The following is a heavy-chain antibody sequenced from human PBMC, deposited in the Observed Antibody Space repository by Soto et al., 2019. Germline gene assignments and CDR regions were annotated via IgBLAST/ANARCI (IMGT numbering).Heavy chain of an antibody. CDR3: ARDPRVVVVAASFRGGSGEENDAFDI. Sequence: GGSLRLSCAASGFTFSDYYMSWIRQAPGKGLEWVSYISSSGSTIYYADSVKGRFTISRDNAKNSLYLQMNSLRAEDTAVYYCARDPRVVVVAASFRGGSGEENDAFDIWGQGTMVTVSS. J-gene: IGHJ3*02. CDR1: GFTFSDYY. D-gene: IGHD2-15*01. V-gene: IGHV3-11*01. CDR2: ISSSGSTI.